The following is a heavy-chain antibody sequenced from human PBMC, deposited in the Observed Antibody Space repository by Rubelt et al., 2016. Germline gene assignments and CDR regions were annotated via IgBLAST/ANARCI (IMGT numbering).Heavy chain of an antibody. CDR1: GGSFSGYY. V-gene: IGHV4-34*01. CDR3: AKYYGSESYSIDY. D-gene: IGHD3-10*01. CDR2: INQSGST. Sequence: QVQLQQWGAGLLKPSETLSLTCAVYGGSFSGYYWTWIRQPPGKGLEWIGEINQSGSTNYNPSLKSRVTVSVDTSKKQLPLKLSSVTAADTAVYYCAKYYGSESYSIDYWGQGTLVTVSS. J-gene: IGHJ4*02.